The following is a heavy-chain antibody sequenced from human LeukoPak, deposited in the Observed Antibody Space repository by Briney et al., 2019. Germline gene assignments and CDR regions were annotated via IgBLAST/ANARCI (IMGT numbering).Heavy chain of an antibody. D-gene: IGHD1-26*01. Sequence: ASVKVSCKASGYTFTGYCMHWVRQAPGQRLEWMGWINPNSGGTNYAQKFQGRVTMTRDTSISTAYMELSRLRSDDTAVYYCARYRGSYPPLFAFDIWGQGTMVTVSS. J-gene: IGHJ3*02. CDR3: ARYRGSYPPLFAFDI. V-gene: IGHV1-2*02. CDR1: GYTFTGYC. CDR2: INPNSGGT.